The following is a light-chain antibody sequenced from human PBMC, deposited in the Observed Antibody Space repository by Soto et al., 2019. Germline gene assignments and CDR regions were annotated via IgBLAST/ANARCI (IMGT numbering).Light chain of an antibody. CDR2: AAF. Sequence: DIQLTQSPSFLSASVGDRVTITCRASQGISSYLAWYQQKPGKAPKLLIYAAFTLQSGVPSRFSGSGSGTEFTLTISSLQPEDFATYYGQQLNSYPRTFGQGTKVEIK. V-gene: IGKV1-9*01. CDR1: QGISSY. CDR3: QQLNSYPRT. J-gene: IGKJ1*01.